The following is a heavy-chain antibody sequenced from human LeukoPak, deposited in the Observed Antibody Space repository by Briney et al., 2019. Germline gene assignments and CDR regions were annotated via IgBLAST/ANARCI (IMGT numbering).Heavy chain of an antibody. D-gene: IGHD3-22*01. V-gene: IGHV4-39*01. J-gene: IGHJ4*02. CDR2: IYYSGST. CDR1: GDFISSSSNY. Sequence: SETLSLTCTVSGDFISSSSNYWGWIRQPPGKGLEWIGSIYYSGSTYYNPSLKSRVTISVDTYKNQFSLKLSSVTAADTAVYYCARHKYYYDSSGYYPYFDYWGQGTLVTVSS. CDR3: ARHKYYYDSSGYYPYFDY.